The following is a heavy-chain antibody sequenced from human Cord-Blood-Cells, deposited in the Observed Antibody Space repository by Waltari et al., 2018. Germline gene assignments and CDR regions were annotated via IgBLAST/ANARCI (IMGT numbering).Heavy chain of an antibody. CDR2: IKSKTYGGKT. D-gene: IGHD5-12*01. J-gene: IGHJ3*02. CDR1: GCTFSNAW. V-gene: IGHV3-15*01. Sequence: EVQLVESGGGLVKPGGSLRLSCAASGCTFSNAWMSWVRQASGKGLGWVGRIKSKTYGGKTDYAAPVNGRFTISRDDSKNTRYLKMNSLKAEDTAVYYCTTGDSGYDFAFDIWGQGTMVTVSS. CDR3: TTGDSGYDFAFDI.